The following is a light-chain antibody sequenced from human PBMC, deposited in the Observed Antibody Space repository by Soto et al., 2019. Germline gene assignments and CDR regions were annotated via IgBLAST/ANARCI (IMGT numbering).Light chain of an antibody. CDR3: QTWNTGTHVV. CDR1: SGHRSYA. J-gene: IGLJ2*01. Sequence: QLVLTQSPSSSASRGASVKLTCTLSSGHRSYAIAWHQQQPEKGPRYLMKLNSDGSHNKGAGIPDRVSGSSSGAERYLTISSLQSEDEADYYCQTWNTGTHVVFGGGTKLTVL. V-gene: IGLV4-69*01. CDR2: LNSDGSH.